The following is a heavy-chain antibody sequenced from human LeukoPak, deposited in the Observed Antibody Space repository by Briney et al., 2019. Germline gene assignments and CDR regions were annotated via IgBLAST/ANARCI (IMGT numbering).Heavy chain of an antibody. CDR1: GFTFSSYE. V-gene: IGHV3-48*03. CDR2: ISSSGSTI. Sequence: PGGSLRLSCAASGFTFSSYEMNWVRQAPGKGLEWVSYISSSGSTIYYADSVKGRLTISRDNAKKSLYLQRNSLRAEDTAVYYCARHLSGVTGYTYGRGIDYWGQGTLVTVSS. J-gene: IGHJ4*02. CDR3: ARHLSGVTGYTYGRGIDY. D-gene: IGHD5-18*01.